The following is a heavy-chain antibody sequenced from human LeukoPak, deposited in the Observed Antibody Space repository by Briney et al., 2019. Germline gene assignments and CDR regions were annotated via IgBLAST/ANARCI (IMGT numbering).Heavy chain of an antibody. D-gene: IGHD1-1*01. V-gene: IGHV1-69*13. J-gene: IGHJ6*03. Sequence: GASVKVSCKASGYTFTGYYMHWVRQAPGQGLEWMGGIIPIFATTNYAQKFQGRVTITADESTSTAYMELSSLRSEDTAVYYCARQLERRYHYYMDVWGKGTTVTVSS. CDR1: GYTFTGYY. CDR3: ARQLERRYHYYMDV. CDR2: IIPIFATT.